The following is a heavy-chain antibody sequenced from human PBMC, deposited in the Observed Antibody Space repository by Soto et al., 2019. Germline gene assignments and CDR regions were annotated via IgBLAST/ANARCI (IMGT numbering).Heavy chain of an antibody. J-gene: IGHJ5*02. CDR1: GYTFTSYD. D-gene: IGHD6-19*01. V-gene: IGHV1-8*01. Sequence: ASVKVSCKASGYTFTSYDINWVRQATGQGLEWMGWMNPNSGNTGYAQKFQGRVTMTRNTSISTAYMELSSLRSEDTAVYYCARGILTPSVAGVWFAPWAQGTLVTVSS. CDR2: MNPNSGNT. CDR3: ARGILTPSVAGVWFAP.